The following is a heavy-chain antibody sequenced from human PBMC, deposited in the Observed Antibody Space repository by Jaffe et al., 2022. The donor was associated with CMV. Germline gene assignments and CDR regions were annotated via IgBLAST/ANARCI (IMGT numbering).Heavy chain of an antibody. V-gene: IGHV3-53*01. CDR2: IYSGGST. CDR3: ARAKVVPAVSLDY. Sequence: EVQLVESGGGLIQPGGSLRLSCAASGFTVSSNYMSWVRQAPGKGLEWVSVIYSGGSTYYADSVKGRFTISRDNSKNTLYLQMNSLRAEDTAVYYCARAKVVPAVSLDYWGQGTLVTVSS. D-gene: IGHD2-2*01. CDR1: GFTVSSNY. J-gene: IGHJ4*02.